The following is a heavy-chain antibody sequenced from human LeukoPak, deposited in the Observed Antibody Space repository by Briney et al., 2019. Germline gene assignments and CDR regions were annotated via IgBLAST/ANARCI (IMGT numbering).Heavy chain of an antibody. Sequence: ASVKVSCKASGYTFTSYYMHWVRQAPGQGLEWMGIINPSGGSTSYVQKFQGRVTMTRDTSTSTVYMELSSLRSEDTAVYYCAREYSSGWYFDYWGQGTLVTVSS. V-gene: IGHV1-46*01. CDR3: AREYSSGWYFDY. D-gene: IGHD6-19*01. CDR1: GYTFTSYY. J-gene: IGHJ4*02. CDR2: INPSGGST.